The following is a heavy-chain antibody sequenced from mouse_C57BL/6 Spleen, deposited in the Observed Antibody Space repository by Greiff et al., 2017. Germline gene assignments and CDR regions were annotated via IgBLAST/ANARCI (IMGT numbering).Heavy chain of an antibody. D-gene: IGHD1-1*02. CDR3: ARENYVDWYCDF. V-gene: IGHV5-16*01. CDR2: INYDGSST. J-gene: IGHJ1*03. Sequence: EVMLVESEGGLVQPGSSMKLSCTASGFTFSDYYMAWVRQVPEKGLEWVANINYDGSSTYYLDSLKSGFIISRDNAKNILYLQMSSLKSEDTATYYCARENYVDWYCDFWGTGTTVTVSS. CDR1: GFTFSDYY.